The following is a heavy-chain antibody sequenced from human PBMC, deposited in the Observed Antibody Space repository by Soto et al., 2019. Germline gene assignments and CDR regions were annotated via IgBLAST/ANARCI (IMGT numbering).Heavy chain of an antibody. D-gene: IGHD2-2*02. CDR3: ARDSRYCSSTSCYSDAFDI. CDR2: IYYSGST. J-gene: IGHJ3*02. V-gene: IGHV4-59*01. CDR1: GGSISSYY. Sequence: SETLSLTCTVSGGSISSYYWSWIRQPPGKGLEWIGYIYYSGSTNYNPSLKSRVTISVDTSKNQFSLKLSSVTAADTAVYYCARDSRYCSSTSCYSDAFDIWGQGTMVTVS.